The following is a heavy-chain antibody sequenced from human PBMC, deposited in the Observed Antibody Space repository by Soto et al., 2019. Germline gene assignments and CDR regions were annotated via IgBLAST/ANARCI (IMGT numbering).Heavy chain of an antibody. CDR1: GFTFDDYA. CDR3: AKDAYGYSGYDDAFDI. J-gene: IGHJ3*02. V-gene: IGHV3-9*01. CDR2: ISWNSGSI. Sequence: HPGGSLRLSCAASGFTFDDYAMHWVRQAPGKGLEWVSGISWNSGSIGYADSVKGRFTISRDNAKNSLYLQMNSLRAEDTALYYCAKDAYGYSGYDDAFDIWGQGTMVTVSS. D-gene: IGHD5-12*01.